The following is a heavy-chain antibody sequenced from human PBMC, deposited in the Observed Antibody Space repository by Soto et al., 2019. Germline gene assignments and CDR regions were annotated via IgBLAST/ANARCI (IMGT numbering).Heavy chain of an antibody. V-gene: IGHV4-39*01. Sequence: TLSLTCTVSGGSISSGTYYWGWIRQPPGEGLEWIGSIFYSGSTYYNPSLKSRVTISVDTSKNQFSLKLSPVTAADTAVYYCARHVDRGQLVTAFDYWGQGTLVTVSS. CDR1: GGSISSGTYY. CDR2: IFYSGST. D-gene: IGHD6-6*01. J-gene: IGHJ4*02. CDR3: ARHVDRGQLVTAFDY.